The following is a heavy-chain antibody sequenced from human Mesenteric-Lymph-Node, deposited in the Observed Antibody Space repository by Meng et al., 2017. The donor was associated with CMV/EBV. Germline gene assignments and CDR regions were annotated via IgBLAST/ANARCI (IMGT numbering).Heavy chain of an antibody. Sequence: GESLKISCAASGFTFSNYAMSWVRQAPGKGLEWVSVIYSGSGSSTYYADSVKGRFTISRDNAKNSLYLQMNSLRAEDTAVYYCASPSRWGQGTLVTVSS. CDR1: GFTFSNYA. CDR3: ASPSR. CDR2: IYSGSGSST. V-gene: IGHV3-23*03. J-gene: IGHJ4*02.